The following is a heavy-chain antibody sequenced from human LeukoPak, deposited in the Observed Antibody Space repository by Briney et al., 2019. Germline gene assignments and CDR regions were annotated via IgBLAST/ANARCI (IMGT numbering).Heavy chain of an antibody. D-gene: IGHD2-2*01. CDR3: ARAPLPTALNHYYYYGMDV. V-gene: IGHV3-33*01. Sequence: GRSLRLSCAASGFTFSSYGMHWVRQAPGKGLEWVAVIWYDGSNKYYADSVKGRFTISRDNSKNTLYLQISSLRAEDTAVYYCARAPLPTALNHYYYYGMDVWGQGTTVTVSS. CDR1: GFTFSSYG. J-gene: IGHJ6*02. CDR2: IWYDGSNK.